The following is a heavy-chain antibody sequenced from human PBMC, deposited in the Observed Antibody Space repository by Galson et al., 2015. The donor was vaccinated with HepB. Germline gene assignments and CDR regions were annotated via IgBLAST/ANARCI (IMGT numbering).Heavy chain of an antibody. Sequence: SLRLSCAASGFTFSDYYMTWIHQAPGKGLEWVSSISSSDSTIYYADSVKGRFTISRDNAKNSLFLQMDSLRAEDTAVFYCARATIYPILGHIVPGLPGSFDIWGQGTMVTVSS. CDR3: ARATIYPILGHIVPGLPGSFDI. V-gene: IGHV3-11*01. CDR1: GFTFSDYY. J-gene: IGHJ3*02. D-gene: IGHD5-12*01. CDR2: ISSSDSTI.